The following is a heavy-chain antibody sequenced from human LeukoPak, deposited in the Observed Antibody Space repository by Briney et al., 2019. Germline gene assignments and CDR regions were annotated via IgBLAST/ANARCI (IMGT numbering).Heavy chain of an antibody. J-gene: IGHJ4*02. Sequence: PSGTLSLTCAVSGGSISSSNWWSWVCQPPGKGLEWIGEIYHSGSTNYNPSLKSRVTISVDKSKDQFSLKLSSVTAADTAVYYCARLTYSSSWYFDYWGQGTLVTVSS. CDR1: GGSISSSNW. CDR2: IYHSGST. CDR3: ARLTYSSSWYFDY. D-gene: IGHD6-13*01. V-gene: IGHV4-4*02.